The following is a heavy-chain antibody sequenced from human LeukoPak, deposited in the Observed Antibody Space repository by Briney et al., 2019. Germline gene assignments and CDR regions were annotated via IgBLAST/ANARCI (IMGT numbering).Heavy chain of an antibody. CDR3: ARDLPSIARLYYFDY. CDR1: NYSISSGYY. J-gene: IGHJ4*02. Sequence: PSETLSLTCTVSNYSISSGYYWGWIRQPPGKGLEWIGSIYHSGSTYYNLSLKSRVTISVDTSKNQFSLKLSSVTAADTAVYYCARDLPSIARLYYFDYWGQGTLVTVSS. D-gene: IGHD6-6*01. V-gene: IGHV4-38-2*02. CDR2: IYHSGST.